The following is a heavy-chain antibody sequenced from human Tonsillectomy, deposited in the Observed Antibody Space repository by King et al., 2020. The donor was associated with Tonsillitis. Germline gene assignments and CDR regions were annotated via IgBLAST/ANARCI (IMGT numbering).Heavy chain of an antibody. D-gene: IGHD1-14*01. CDR2: LSYDGGNK. CDR1: GFIFKSFG. V-gene: IGHV3-30*18. Sequence: VQLVESGGGVVQPGGSLRLSCEASGFIFKSFGMHWVRQAPGKGLEWVASLSYDGGNKYYAESVKGRFTISRENSEHTLYLQMNSLRGEDTAIYYCAKEGAGPFDSWGQGALVTVSA. CDR3: AKEGAGPFDS. J-gene: IGHJ4*02.